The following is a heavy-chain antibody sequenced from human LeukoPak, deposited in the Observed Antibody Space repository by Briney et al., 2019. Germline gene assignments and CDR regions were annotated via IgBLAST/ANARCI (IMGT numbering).Heavy chain of an antibody. Sequence: PSETLSLTCTVSGGSISNHWWSWIRQPPGKGLEWIGYVFDSGGTNYNPSLKGRVTISVNTSKKQFSLKLSSVTAADTAVYYCARGYSSSWNYFDYWGQGTLVTVSS. CDR1: GGSISNHW. V-gene: IGHV4-59*11. CDR3: ARGYSSSWNYFDY. CDR2: VFDSGGT. D-gene: IGHD6-13*01. J-gene: IGHJ4*01.